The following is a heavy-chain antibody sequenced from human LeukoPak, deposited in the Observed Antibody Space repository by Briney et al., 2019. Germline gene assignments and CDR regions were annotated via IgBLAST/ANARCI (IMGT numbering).Heavy chain of an antibody. CDR2: INTGNGDT. D-gene: IGHD5-12*01. Sequence: ASVKVSCKAPGYTFSSYAMHWVRQAPGQRLEWMGWINTGNGDTKYSQMFQGRVAITRDTSASTAHMELSNLRSEDTAVYYCARALVATTTRFYGMDVWGQGTTVTVSS. V-gene: IGHV1-3*04. CDR3: ARALVATTTRFYGMDV. CDR1: GYTFSSYA. J-gene: IGHJ6*02.